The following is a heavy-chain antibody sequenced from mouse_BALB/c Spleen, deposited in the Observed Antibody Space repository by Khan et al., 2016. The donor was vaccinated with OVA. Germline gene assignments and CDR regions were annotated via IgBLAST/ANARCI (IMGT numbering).Heavy chain of an antibody. Sequence: QVRLQQSGAELVRPGSSVKISCKASGYAFSNYWMNWVKQRPGQGLEWIGQIYPGDGDTSFNGKFRGKATLTADKSSSTAYMQLSSLTSEDSAVCFCARSGYDYFAYWGQGTLVTVSA. V-gene: IGHV1-80*01. D-gene: IGHD2-14*01. J-gene: IGHJ3*01. CDR1: GYAFSNYW. CDR3: ARSGYDYFAY. CDR2: IYPGDGDT.